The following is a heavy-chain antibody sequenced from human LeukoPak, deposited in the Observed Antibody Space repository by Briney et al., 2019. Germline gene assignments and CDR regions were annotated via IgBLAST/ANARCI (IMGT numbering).Heavy chain of an antibody. V-gene: IGHV4-61*02. CDR3: ARDARDYLLLFDY. J-gene: IGHJ4*02. CDR2: IYTSGST. Sequence: SETLSLTCTVSGGSISSGSYYWSWIRQPAGKGLEWVGRIYTSGSTNHNPSLKSRVTISVDTSKNQFSLKLSSVTAADTAVYYCARDARDYLLLFDYWGQGTLVTVSS. D-gene: IGHD4-17*01. CDR1: GGSISSGSYY.